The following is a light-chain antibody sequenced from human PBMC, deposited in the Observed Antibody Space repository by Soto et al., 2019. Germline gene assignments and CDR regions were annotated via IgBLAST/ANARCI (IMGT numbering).Light chain of an antibody. V-gene: IGKV3-15*01. CDR2: GAS. CDR3: QQYNNWPPLYT. CDR1: QSVRSN. J-gene: IGKJ2*01. Sequence: EIVMTQSPATLSVSPGERVTLSCWASQSVRSNLAWYQQKPGQAPRLLIYGASTRATGIPARFSGSGSGTEFPLTISSLQSEDFAVYYCQQYNNWPPLYTFGQGTKLEI.